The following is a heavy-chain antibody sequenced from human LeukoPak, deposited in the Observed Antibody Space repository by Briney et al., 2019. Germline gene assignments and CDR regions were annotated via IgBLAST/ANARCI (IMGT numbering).Heavy chain of an antibody. CDR1: GGSFSGYY. CDR3: ARDRDSSGYYPFDI. V-gene: IGHV4-31*11. D-gene: IGHD3-22*01. Sequence: PSETLSLTCAVYGGSFSGYYWSWIRQHPGKGLEWIGYIYYSGSTYYNPSLKSRVTISVDTSKNEFSLKLSSMTAADTAVYYCARDRDSSGYYPFDIWGQGTMVTVSS. J-gene: IGHJ3*02. CDR2: IYYSGST.